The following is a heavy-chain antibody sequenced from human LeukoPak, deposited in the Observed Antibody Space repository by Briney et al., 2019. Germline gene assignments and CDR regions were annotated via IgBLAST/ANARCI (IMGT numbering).Heavy chain of an antibody. V-gene: IGHV1-18*01. CDR1: GYTFPDYG. CDR2: ISGYNGHT. D-gene: IGHD6-6*01. CDR3: VRDQNIAGRPDY. J-gene: IGHJ4*02. Sequence: ASVRVSCKASGYTFPDYGISWVRQAPGQGLEWVGWISGYNGHTNYAQKFQGRVTMTTDTSTSTVYMELRTLRSDDTAVYYCVRDQNIAGRPDYWGQGTLVTVSS.